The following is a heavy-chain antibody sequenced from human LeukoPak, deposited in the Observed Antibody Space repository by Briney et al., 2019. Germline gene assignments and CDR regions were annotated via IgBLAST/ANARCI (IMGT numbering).Heavy chain of an antibody. CDR1: GGSISSSSYY. CDR2: IYYSGST. D-gene: IGHD3-10*01. Sequence: PSETLSLTCTVSGGSISSSSYYWGWIRQPPGKGLEWIGNIYYSGSTYYNPSLRSRVTVSVDTSKKQFSLKLSSVTATDTAVYYCARGFGTPGGSGSYYMDVWGKGTTVTISS. J-gene: IGHJ6*03. CDR3: ARGFGTPGGSGSYYMDV. V-gene: IGHV4-39*01.